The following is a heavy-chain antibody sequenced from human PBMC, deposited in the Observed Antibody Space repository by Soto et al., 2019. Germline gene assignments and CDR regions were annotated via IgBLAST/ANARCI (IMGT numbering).Heavy chain of an antibody. CDR1: GFTFSSYG. V-gene: IGHV3-33*01. CDR3: ARDLSTIAVAGTLFF. J-gene: IGHJ4*02. Sequence: PGGSLRLSCAASGFTFSSYGMHWVRQAPGKGLEWVAVIWYDGSNKYYADSVKGRFTISRDNSKNTLYLQMNSLRAEDTAVYYCARDLSTIAVAGTLFFWGQGTLVTVSS. D-gene: IGHD6-19*01. CDR2: IWYDGSNK.